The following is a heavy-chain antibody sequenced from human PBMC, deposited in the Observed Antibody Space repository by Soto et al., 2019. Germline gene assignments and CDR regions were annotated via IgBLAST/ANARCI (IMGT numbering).Heavy chain of an antibody. D-gene: IGHD3-3*01. J-gene: IGHJ4*02. CDR1: GYTFTSYV. V-gene: IGHV1-18*01. CDR2: ISAYNGNT. CDR3: ARAYYDFWSGYYPMGY. Sequence: ASVKVSCKASGYTFTSYVISWVRQAPGQGLEWMGWISAYNGNTNYAQKLQGRVTMTTDTSTSTAYMELRSLRSDDTAVYYCARAYYDFWSGYYPMGYWGQGTLVTVSS.